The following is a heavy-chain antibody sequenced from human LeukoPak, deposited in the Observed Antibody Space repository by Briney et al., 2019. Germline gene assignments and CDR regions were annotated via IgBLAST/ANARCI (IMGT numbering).Heavy chain of an antibody. J-gene: IGHJ5*02. CDR1: GFPFSSYA. D-gene: IGHD4-17*01. Sequence: GGSPRLSCAASGFPFSSYAMAWVRQAPGKGLEWVSHILGSGASTYYADSVKGRFTISRDNSKNTLYLKMNSLRPEDTAVYYCAKVKYDYGDPVGWFDPWGQGSLVTVSS. V-gene: IGHV3-23*01. CDR2: ILGSGAST. CDR3: AKVKYDYGDPVGWFDP.